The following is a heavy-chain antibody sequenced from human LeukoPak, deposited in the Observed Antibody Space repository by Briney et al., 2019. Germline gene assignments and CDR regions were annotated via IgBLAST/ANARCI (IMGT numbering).Heavy chain of an antibody. D-gene: IGHD2-15*01. CDR1: GGSITAAGTYY. CDR3: ARETVAGSRFDP. J-gene: IGHJ5*02. Sequence: SGPTLVNPSQTLSLTCTVSGGSITAAGTYYWSWIRQPAGKGLEWIGRIYTSGSTYHNPSFKSRVTISVDTSKTRFSLNLSSVTAADTAVYYCARETVAGSRFDPWGQGTLVTVSS. CDR2: IYTSGST. V-gene: IGHV4-61*02.